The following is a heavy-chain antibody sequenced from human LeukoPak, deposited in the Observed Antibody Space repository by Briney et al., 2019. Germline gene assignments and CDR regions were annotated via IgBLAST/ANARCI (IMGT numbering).Heavy chain of an antibody. J-gene: IGHJ4*02. V-gene: IGHV3-30*09. CDR2: ISYDGSNK. D-gene: IGHD2-2*01. Sequence: GGSLRLSCAASGFTFSSYAMHWVRQAPGKGLEWVAVISYDGSNKYYADSVKGRFAISRDNSKNTLYLQMNSLRAEDTAVYYCARDCSSTSCYVVWGQGTLVTVSS. CDR3: ARDCSSTSCYVV. CDR1: GFTFSSYA.